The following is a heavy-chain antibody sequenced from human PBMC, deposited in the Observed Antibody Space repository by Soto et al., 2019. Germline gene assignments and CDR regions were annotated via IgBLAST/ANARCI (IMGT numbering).Heavy chain of an antibody. CDR1: GGSISSYY. V-gene: IGHV4-59*01. Sequence: PSETLSLTCTVSGGSISSYYWSWIRQPPGKGLEWIGYIYYSGSTNYNPSLKSRVTISVDTSKNQFSLKLSSVTAEDTAVYYCVRNTAVTATWGSHIPTNWFDPWGQGTLVTVSS. CDR2: IYYSGST. J-gene: IGHJ5*02. D-gene: IGHD2-21*02. CDR3: VRNTAVTATWGSHIPTNWFDP.